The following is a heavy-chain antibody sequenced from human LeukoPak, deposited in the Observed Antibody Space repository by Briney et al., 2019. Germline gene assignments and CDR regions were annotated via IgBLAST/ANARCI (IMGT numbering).Heavy chain of an antibody. CDR3: ARFGTISSWYVGYFDT. CDR2: MFYSGSI. Sequence: SETLSLTCTVSGDSISRSGYYWGWIRQPPGKGLEWIGSMFYSGSIHNNPSLKSRVTISVDTTKNQLSLKVSSVTAADTAVYYCARFGTISSWYVGYFDTWGQGILVTVSS. V-gene: IGHV4-39*01. CDR1: GDSISRSGYY. J-gene: IGHJ5*02. D-gene: IGHD6-13*01.